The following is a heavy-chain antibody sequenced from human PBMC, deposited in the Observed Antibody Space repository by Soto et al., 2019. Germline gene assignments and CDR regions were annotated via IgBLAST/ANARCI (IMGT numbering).Heavy chain of an antibody. CDR1: GGSVSSSSYY. D-gene: IGHD3-3*01. V-gene: IGHV4-39*01. J-gene: IGHJ4*02. CDR3: GRLEGLSTISYYFDY. Sequence: QLQLQESGPGLVKPSETLSLTCTVSGGSVSSSSYYWGWVRQPPGKGLGWIGGVYYSGSTYYNPSSEGRVTVSVDKSKNQFSLKLMSLSAADTAVYYCGRLEGLSTISYYFDYWGQGALVTVSS. CDR2: VYYSGST.